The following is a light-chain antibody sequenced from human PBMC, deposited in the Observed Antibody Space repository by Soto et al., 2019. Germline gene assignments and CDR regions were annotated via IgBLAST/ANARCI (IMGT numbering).Light chain of an antibody. J-gene: IGKJ4*01. CDR1: LPISNY. V-gene: IGKV1-27*01. Sequence: DIHMTQSPSSLSASVGDRAPITCRASLPISNYLAWYQQKPGQIPNLLIYAASTLQAGVPSRLSGRGYGTDVTRTISSLKHEDVEAECSPKYTSDTLPFGGGTQVDIK. CDR3: PKYTSDTLP. CDR2: AAS.